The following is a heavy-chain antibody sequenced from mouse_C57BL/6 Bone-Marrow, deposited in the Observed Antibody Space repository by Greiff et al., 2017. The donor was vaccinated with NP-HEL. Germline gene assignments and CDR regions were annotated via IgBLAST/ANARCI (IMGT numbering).Heavy chain of an antibody. CDR2: INPSNGGT. Sequence: QVQLQQPGTELVKPGASVKLSCKASGYTFTRYWMHWVKQRPGHGLEWIGNINPSNGGTNYNEKFKSKATLTVDKSSSTAYMQLSSLTSEDSAVYYCASEPYYDYDGYYFDYWGQGTTLTGSS. CDR3: ASEPYYDYDGYYFDY. CDR1: GYTFTRYW. J-gene: IGHJ2*01. D-gene: IGHD2-4*01. V-gene: IGHV1-53*01.